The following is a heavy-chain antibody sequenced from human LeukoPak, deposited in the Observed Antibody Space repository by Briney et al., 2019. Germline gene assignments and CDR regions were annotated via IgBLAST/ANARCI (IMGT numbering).Heavy chain of an antibody. CDR2: IIPIFGTA. CDR3: ARDRCSSTSCFLFDF. CDR1: GGTFSSYA. Sequence: SVKVSCKASGGTFSSYAISWVRQAPGQGLEWMGGIIPIFGTANYAQKFQGRVTITADESTSTAYMELSSLRSEDTAVYYCARDRCSSTSCFLFDFWGEGTLVTVSS. V-gene: IGHV1-69*01. J-gene: IGHJ4*02. D-gene: IGHD2-2*01.